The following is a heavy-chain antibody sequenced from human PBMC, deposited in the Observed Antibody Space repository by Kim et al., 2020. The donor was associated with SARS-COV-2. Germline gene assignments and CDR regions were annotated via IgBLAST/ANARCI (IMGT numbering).Heavy chain of an antibody. CDR3: TTEYYYDSSLRCPENDGAFDL. D-gene: IGHD3-22*01. CDR2: IKSKTDGGTT. Sequence: GGSLRLSCAASGFTFSNAWMSWVRQAPGKGLEWVGRIKSKTDGGTTDYAAPVKGRFTSSRDDSKNTLYLQMNSLKTEDTAVYYCTTEYYYDSSLRCPENDGAFDLWGQGSMVPVSS. V-gene: IGHV3-15*01. J-gene: IGHJ3*01. CDR1: GFTFSNAW.